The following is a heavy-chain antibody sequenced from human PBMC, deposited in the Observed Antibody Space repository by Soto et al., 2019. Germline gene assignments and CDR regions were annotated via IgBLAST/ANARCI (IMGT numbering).Heavy chain of an antibody. Sequence: QVHLVQSGGEVKRPGDSVKVSCKTSGYPFSSYGISWVRQAPGQGLEWLGWISGYNGKTECGQKVQDRLTMSTDTSTNTVYMELRNLRSDDTAVYYCLRDFRQWLVQYYYGTAVWGQGTTVTVSS. CDR1: GYPFSSYG. D-gene: IGHD6-19*01. CDR2: ISGYNGKT. CDR3: LRDFRQWLVQYYYGTAV. J-gene: IGHJ6*02. V-gene: IGHV1-18*04.